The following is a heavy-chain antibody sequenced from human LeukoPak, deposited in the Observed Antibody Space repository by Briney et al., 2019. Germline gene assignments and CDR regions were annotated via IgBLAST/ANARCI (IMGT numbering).Heavy chain of an antibody. D-gene: IGHD3-3*01. CDR3: ARDLTIFGVAPYYYYMDV. V-gene: IGHV1-24*01. Sequence: ASVKVSCKVSGYTLTELSMHWVRQAPGKGLEWMGGFDPEDGETIYAQKFQGRVTMTRDTSISTAYMELSRLRSDDTAVYYCARDLTIFGVAPYYYYMDVWGKGTTVTVSS. CDR1: GYTLTELS. CDR2: FDPEDGET. J-gene: IGHJ6*03.